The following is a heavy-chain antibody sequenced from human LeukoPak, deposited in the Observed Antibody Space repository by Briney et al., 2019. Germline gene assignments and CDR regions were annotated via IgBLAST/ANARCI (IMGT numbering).Heavy chain of an antibody. J-gene: IGHJ5*02. CDR3: AREGDIVSVPTAWRFDP. CDR2: ISYDGSNK. D-gene: IGHD2-2*01. Sequence: GRSLRLSCAASGFTFSSYAMHWVRQAPGKGLEWVAVISYDGSNKYYADSVKGRFTISRDNSKNTLYLQMNSLRAEDTAVYYCAREGDIVSVPTAWRFDPWGQGTLVTVSS. CDR1: GFTFSSYA. V-gene: IGHV3-30-3*01.